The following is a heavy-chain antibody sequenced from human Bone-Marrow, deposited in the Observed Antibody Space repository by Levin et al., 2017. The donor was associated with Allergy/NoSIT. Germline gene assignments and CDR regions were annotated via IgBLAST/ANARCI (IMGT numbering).Heavy chain of an antibody. Sequence: PGGSLRLSCAASGFTFSGSAMHWVRQASGKGLEWVGRIRSKANSYATAYAASVKGRFTISRDDSKNTAYLQMNSLKTEDTAVYYCTSSPHGDTYYYGMDVWGQGTTVTVSS. D-gene: IGHD5-24*01. CDR2: IRSKANSYAT. CDR3: TSSPHGDTYYYGMDV. CDR1: GFTFSGSA. V-gene: IGHV3-73*01. J-gene: IGHJ6*02.